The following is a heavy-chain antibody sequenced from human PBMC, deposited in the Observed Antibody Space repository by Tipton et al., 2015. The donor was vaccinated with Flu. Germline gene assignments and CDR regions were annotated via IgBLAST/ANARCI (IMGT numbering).Heavy chain of an antibody. Sequence: SLRLSCAASGFTFSSYSMNWVRQAPGKGLEWVSSISSSSSYIYYADSVKGRFTISRDNAKNSLYLQMNSLRAEDTAVYYCARASPNYDFWSGYTGGPFDYWGQGTLVTVSS. CDR3: ARASPNYDFWSGYTGGPFDY. V-gene: IGHV3-21*01. D-gene: IGHD3-3*01. CDR2: ISSSSSYI. J-gene: IGHJ4*02. CDR1: GFTFSSYS.